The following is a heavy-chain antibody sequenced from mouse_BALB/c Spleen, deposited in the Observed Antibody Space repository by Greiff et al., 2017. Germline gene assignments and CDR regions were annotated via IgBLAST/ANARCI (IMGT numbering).Heavy chain of an antibody. CDR3: ARTVDYYAMDY. CDR1: GFTFSSYA. D-gene: IGHD1-1*01. J-gene: IGHJ4*01. V-gene: IGHV5-9-4*01. Sequence: EVQRVESGGGLVKPGGSLKLSCAASGFTFSSYAMSWVRQSPEKRLEWVAAISSGGSYTYYPDTVTGRFTISRDNAKNTLYLELRSLRSEDTAMYYCARTVDYYAMDYWGQGTSVTVSS. CDR2: ISSGGSYT.